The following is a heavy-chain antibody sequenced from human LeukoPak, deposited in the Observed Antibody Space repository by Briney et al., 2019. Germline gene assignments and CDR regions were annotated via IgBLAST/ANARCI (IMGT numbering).Heavy chain of an antibody. CDR1: GYTFTNYC. CDR2: INPSGTT. CDR3: AKCSETGTTRWFDP. J-gene: IGHJ5*02. Sequence: ASVKVSCKASGYTFTNYCMHWVRQAPGQGLEWMGLINPSGTTTYSQIFQGRVIMTRDTSTNTMYMELSSLRSDDTAVYYCAKCSETGTTRWFDPWGQGTLVTVSS. D-gene: IGHD1-7*01. V-gene: IGHV1-46*01.